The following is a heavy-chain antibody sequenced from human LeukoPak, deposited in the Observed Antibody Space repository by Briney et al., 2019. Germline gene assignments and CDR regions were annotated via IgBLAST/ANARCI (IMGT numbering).Heavy chain of an antibody. CDR1: GYTFTSYG. Sequence: ASVKVSCKASGYTFTSYGISWVRQVPGQGLEWMGWISAYNGNTNYAQKLQGRVTMTTDTSTSTAYMELRSLRSDDTAVYYCARVGHRYYDFWSGYRQYYFDYWGQGTLVTVSS. CDR3: ARVGHRYYDFWSGYRQYYFDY. V-gene: IGHV1-18*01. D-gene: IGHD3-3*01. CDR2: ISAYNGNT. J-gene: IGHJ4*02.